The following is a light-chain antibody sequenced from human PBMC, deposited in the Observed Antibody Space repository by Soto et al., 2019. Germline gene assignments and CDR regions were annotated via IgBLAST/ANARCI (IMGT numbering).Light chain of an antibody. V-gene: IGKV1-9*01. CDR1: QGISSY. J-gene: IGKJ4*01. Sequence: DIQLTQSPSFLSASVGDRVTITCRASQGISSYLAWYQQKPGKAPKLLIYAASTLQGGVPSRFSGSGSGTEFTLTISSLQPEDFATYYCQQLNSSPLTFGGGTKVEIK. CDR3: QQLNSSPLT. CDR2: AAS.